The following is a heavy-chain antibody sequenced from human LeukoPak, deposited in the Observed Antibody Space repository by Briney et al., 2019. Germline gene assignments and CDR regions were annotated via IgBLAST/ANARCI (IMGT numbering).Heavy chain of an antibody. D-gene: IGHD6-19*01. J-gene: IGHJ5*02. CDR3: ARHVIPGVAGTSWFDP. Sequence: PSETLSLTCTVSGGSISSSSYYWGWLRQPPGKGLEWIGSIYYSGSTYYNPSLKSRVTISVDTSKNQLSLKLSSVTAADTAVYYCARHVIPGVAGTSWFDPWGQGTLVTVSS. V-gene: IGHV4-39*01. CDR2: IYYSGST. CDR1: GGSISSSSYY.